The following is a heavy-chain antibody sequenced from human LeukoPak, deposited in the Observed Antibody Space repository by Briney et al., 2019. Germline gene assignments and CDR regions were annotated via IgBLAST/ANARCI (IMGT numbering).Heavy chain of an antibody. CDR1: GYTFTSYY. D-gene: IGHD3-10*01. J-gene: IGHJ4*02. CDR2: MNPNSGNT. V-gene: IGHV1-8*02. CDR3: ARGPGAYYYGSGSYCV. Sequence: GASVKVSCKASGYTFTSYYMHWVRQAPGQGLEWMGWMNPNSGNTGYAQKFQGRVTMTRNTSISTAYMELSSLRSEDTAVYYCARGPGAYYYGSGSYCVWGQGTLVTVSS.